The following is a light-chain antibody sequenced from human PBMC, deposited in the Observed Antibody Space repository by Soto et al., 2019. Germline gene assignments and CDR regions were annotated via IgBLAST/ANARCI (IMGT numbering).Light chain of an antibody. CDR1: SSDVGAYIY. J-gene: IGLJ1*01. CDR3: SAYSDIDTKV. CDR2: EVN. V-gene: IGLV2-14*03. Sequence: QSVLTQPASVSGSPGQSITISCGGTSSDVGAYIYVSWYQQFPGKAPKLILYEVNNRPSGVSNRFSGSKSGTTASLTISGLQPEEEADYYCSAYSDIDTKVFGTGTKVTVL.